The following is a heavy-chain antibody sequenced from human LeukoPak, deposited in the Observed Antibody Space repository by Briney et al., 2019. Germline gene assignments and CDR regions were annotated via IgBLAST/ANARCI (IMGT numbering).Heavy chain of an antibody. CDR1: GFIFDDYA. V-gene: IGHV3-9*01. CDR3: GKDMASMVRGVIDF. Sequence: GGSLRLSSVAPGFIFDDYAMHWVRQAPGKGLEWVSGISWNSGRIGYADSVKGRFTISRDNAKKSLYLQMNSLRAEDTALYYCGKDMASMVRGVIDFWGQGTLVTVSS. J-gene: IGHJ4*02. CDR2: ISWNSGRI. D-gene: IGHD3-10*01.